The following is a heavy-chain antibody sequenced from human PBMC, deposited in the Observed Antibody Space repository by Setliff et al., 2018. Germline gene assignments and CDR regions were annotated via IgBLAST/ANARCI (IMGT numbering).Heavy chain of an antibody. V-gene: IGHV3-7*01. Sequence: LRLSCAASGFSFSSYWMSWVRQAPGKGLEWVANIKEDGSEKKYVDSVEGRFTISRDNARNSLYLQMNSLRAEDTAVYYCARDYDSSGYYYSHWGQGTLVTVSS. CDR3: ARDYDSSGYYYSH. CDR1: GFSFSSYW. D-gene: IGHD3-22*01. J-gene: IGHJ4*02. CDR2: IKEDGSEK.